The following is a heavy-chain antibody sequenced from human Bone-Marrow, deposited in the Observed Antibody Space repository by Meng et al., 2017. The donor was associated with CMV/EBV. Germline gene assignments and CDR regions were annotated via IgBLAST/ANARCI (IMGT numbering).Heavy chain of an antibody. CDR1: GFTFSSYA. V-gene: IGHV3-30*04. CDR2: ISYDGSNK. CDR3: ARDFDVRIQLWPTYYYYYYGMAV. Sequence: GGSLRLSCAASGFTFSSYAMHWVRQAPGKGLEWVAVISYDGSNKYYADSVKGRFTISRDNSKNTLYLQMNSLRAEDTAVYYCARDFDVRIQLWPTYYYYYYGMAVWGQGHTVHVAS. D-gene: IGHD5-18*01. J-gene: IGHJ6*02.